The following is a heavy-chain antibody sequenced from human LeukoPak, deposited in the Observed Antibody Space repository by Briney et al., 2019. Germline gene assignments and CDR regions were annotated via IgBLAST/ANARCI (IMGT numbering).Heavy chain of an antibody. J-gene: IGHJ4*02. CDR1: GFTVSDAY. CDR3: ARAKRGYSYILEY. CDR2: IHGGGDT. D-gene: IGHD5-18*01. V-gene: IGHV3-53*01. Sequence: GGSLRLSRAASGFTVSDAYMTWVRHTPGKGLEWVSVIHGGGDTGYADSVKGRFIISRDNSKNTLYLQMNSLKVEDTAVYYCARAKRGYSYILEYWGQGTLVTVSS.